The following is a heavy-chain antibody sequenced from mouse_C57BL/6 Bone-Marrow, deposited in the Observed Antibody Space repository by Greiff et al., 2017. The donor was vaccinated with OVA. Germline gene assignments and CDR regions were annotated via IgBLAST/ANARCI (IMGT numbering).Heavy chain of an antibody. D-gene: IGHD2-3*01. V-gene: IGHV1-69*01. CDR1: GYTFTSYW. CDR2: IDPSDSYT. Sequence: VQLQQPGAELVMPGASVKLSCKASGYTFTSYWMHWVKQRPGQGLGWIGEIDPSDSYTNYNQKFKGKSTLTVDKSSSTAYMQLSSLTSEDSAVYYCARWGFYDFYAMDYWGQGTSVTVSS. J-gene: IGHJ4*01. CDR3: ARWGFYDFYAMDY.